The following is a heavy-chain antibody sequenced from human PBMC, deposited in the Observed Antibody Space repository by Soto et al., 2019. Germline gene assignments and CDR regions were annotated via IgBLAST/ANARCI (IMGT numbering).Heavy chain of an antibody. CDR2: ISYDGSNK. CDR3: ARVFGYDSSGYPFDY. V-gene: IGHV3-30-3*01. D-gene: IGHD3-22*01. J-gene: IGHJ4*02. CDR1: GFTFSSYA. Sequence: QVQLVESGGGVVQPGRSLRLSCAASGFTFSSYAMHWVRQAPGKGLEWVAVISYDGSNKYYADSVKGRFTISRDNSKNTLYLQMNSLRAEDTAVYYCARVFGYDSSGYPFDYWGQGTLVTVSS.